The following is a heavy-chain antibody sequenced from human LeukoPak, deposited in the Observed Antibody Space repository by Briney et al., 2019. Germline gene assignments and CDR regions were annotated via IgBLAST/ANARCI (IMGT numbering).Heavy chain of an antibody. V-gene: IGHV3-23*01. Sequence: GGSLRLSCAASGFTFSSYAMSWVRQAPGKGLEWVSAISGSGGSAYYADSVKGRFTISRDNSKNTLYLQMNSLRAEGTAVYYCAELGITMIGGVWGKGTTVTISS. CDR1: GFTFSSYA. CDR2: ISGSGGSA. D-gene: IGHD3-10*02. J-gene: IGHJ6*04. CDR3: AELGITMIGGV.